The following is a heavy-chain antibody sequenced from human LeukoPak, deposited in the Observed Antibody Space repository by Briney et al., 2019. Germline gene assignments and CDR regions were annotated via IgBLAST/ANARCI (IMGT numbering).Heavy chain of an antibody. D-gene: IGHD6-13*01. V-gene: IGHV3-74*01. CDR1: GFTFSSYW. J-gene: IGHJ4*02. Sequence: PGGSLRLSCAASGFTFSSYWMHWVRQAPGKGLVWVSRINSDGSSTTYADSVKGRFTISRDNAKNTLYLQMNSLRAEDTAVYYCARGGVYSPSAVDYWGQGTLVTVSS. CDR2: INSDGSST. CDR3: ARGGVYSPSAVDY.